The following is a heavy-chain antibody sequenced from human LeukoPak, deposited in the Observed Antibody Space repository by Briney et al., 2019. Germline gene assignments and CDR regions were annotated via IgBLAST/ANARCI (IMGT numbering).Heavy chain of an antibody. V-gene: IGHV1-2*02. D-gene: IGHD3-10*01. J-gene: IGHJ4*02. CDR2: INPNTGGT. CDR3: ARAVWSHPRLFDY. Sequence: ASVKVSCKASGYTFTGYYVHWVRQAPGQGLEWMGWINPNTGGTNYAQKFQGRVTMTRDTSISTAYMDLSRLRSDDTAVYYCARAVWSHPRLFDYWGQGTLVTVSS. CDR1: GYTFTGYY.